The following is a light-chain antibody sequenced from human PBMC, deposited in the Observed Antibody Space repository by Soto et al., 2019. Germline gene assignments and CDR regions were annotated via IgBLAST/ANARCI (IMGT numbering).Light chain of an antibody. CDR2: EVN. CDR1: SSDVGGYKY. Sequence: QSVLTQPASVSGSPGQSITISCTGTSSDVGGYKYVSWYQQHPGKAPKLMIFEVNSRPSGVSNRFSGSKSGNTASLTISGLRAEDEADYCCSSFSSSSTPYVFGTGTKVTVL. V-gene: IGLV2-14*01. CDR3: SSFSSSSTPYV. J-gene: IGLJ1*01.